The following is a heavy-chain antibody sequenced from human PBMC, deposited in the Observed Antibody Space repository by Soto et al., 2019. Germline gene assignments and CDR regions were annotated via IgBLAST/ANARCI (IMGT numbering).Heavy chain of an antibody. Sequence: GSLRLYCAASGFTFSSCSMNWVRQAPGKGLEWVSSISSSSSYIYYADSVKGRFTISRDNAKNSLYLQMNSLRAEDTAVYYCAREGVIAAAGTGYIYWGQGTLVTVSS. V-gene: IGHV3-21*01. J-gene: IGHJ4*02. CDR2: ISSSSSYI. D-gene: IGHD6-13*01. CDR1: GFTFSSCS. CDR3: AREGVIAAAGTGYIY.